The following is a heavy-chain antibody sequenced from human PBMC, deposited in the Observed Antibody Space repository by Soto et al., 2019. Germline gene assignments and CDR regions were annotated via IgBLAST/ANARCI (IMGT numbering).Heavy chain of an antibody. V-gene: IGHV4-31*03. CDR1: GGSISSGGYY. D-gene: IGHD2-8*01. CDR3: ARGVRRWSYFDY. Sequence: SETLSLTCTVSGGSISSGGYYWSWIRQHPGKGLEWIGYIYYSGSTYYNPSLKSRVTISVDTSKNQFSLKLSSVTAAGTAVYYCARGVRRWSYFDYWGQGTLVTVSS. CDR2: IYYSGST. J-gene: IGHJ4*02.